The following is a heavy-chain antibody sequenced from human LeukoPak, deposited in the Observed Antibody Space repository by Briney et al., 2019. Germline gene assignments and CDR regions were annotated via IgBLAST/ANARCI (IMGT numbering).Heavy chain of an antibody. Sequence: SETLSLTCTVSGGSISSYYWSWIRQSPGKGLEWIGYIYYRGNTNYNPSLKSRVTIALDTSKNQFSLNLRSVTAADTAVYYCATSASESYGPVDYWGQGTLVTVSS. J-gene: IGHJ4*02. V-gene: IGHV4-59*01. CDR1: GGSISSYY. CDR2: IYYRGNT. D-gene: IGHD3-10*01. CDR3: ATSASESYGPVDY.